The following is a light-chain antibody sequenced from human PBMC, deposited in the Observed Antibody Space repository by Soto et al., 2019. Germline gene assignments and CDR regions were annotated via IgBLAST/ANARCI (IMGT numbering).Light chain of an antibody. CDR2: AAS. J-gene: IGKJ5*01. CDR1: ESISSH. CDR3: QQSYSVPIT. Sequence: DIQMNQSPSSLSASVGDRVTITCRASESISSHLNWYQQKSGRAPQLLIHAASTLQTGVPSRFSGSGSGTDFTLTIGSLQPEDFATYYCQQSYSVPITFGQGTRLAI. V-gene: IGKV1-39*01.